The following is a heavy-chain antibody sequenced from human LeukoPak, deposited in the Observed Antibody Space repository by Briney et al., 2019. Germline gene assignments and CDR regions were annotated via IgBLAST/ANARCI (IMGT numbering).Heavy chain of an antibody. D-gene: IGHD1-1*01. Sequence: PSETLSLTCTVSGGSISTYYWSWIRQPPGKGLEWIGYIYYSGTTNYNPSLKSRVTISVDTSKNQFSLKLSSVTAADTAVYYCARGGNWNSCDYWGRGTLVTVSS. CDR3: ARGGNWNSCDY. CDR1: GGSISTYY. CDR2: IYYSGTT. J-gene: IGHJ4*02. V-gene: IGHV4-59*01.